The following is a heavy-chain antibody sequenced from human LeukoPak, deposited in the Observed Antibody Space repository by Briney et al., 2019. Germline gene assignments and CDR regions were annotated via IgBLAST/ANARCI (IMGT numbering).Heavy chain of an antibody. CDR1: GGSFSGYY. J-gene: IGHJ4*02. CDR3: ARWVVGLGYYFDY. Sequence: SETLSLTCAVYGGSFSGYYWSLIRQPPGKGLEWIGYIYYSGSTNYNPSLKSRVTISVDTSKNQFSLKLSSVTAADTAVYYCARWVVGLGYYFDYWGQGTLVTVSS. V-gene: IGHV4-59*01. CDR2: IYYSGST. D-gene: IGHD2-2*01.